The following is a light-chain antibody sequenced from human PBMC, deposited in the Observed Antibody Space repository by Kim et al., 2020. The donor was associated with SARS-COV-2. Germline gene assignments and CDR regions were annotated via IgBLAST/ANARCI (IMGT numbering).Light chain of an antibody. Sequence: QSVLTQPPSASGSPGQSVAISCTGTSSDIGTYNHVSWYQQHPGKAPKLLIYDVSKRPSGVPDRFSACKSGNTASLTVSGLQAEDEADYYCSSYAGTNNGVFGGGTQLTVL. J-gene: IGLJ2*01. V-gene: IGLV2-8*01. CDR1: SSDIGTYNH. CDR3: SSYAGTNNGV. CDR2: DVS.